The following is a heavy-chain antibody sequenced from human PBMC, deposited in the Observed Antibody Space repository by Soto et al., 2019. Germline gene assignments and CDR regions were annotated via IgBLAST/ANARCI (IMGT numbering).Heavy chain of an antibody. CDR2: ISANNGNT. V-gene: IGHV1-18*01. Sequence: QVQLVQSGAEVKKPGASVKVSCKASGYTFTSHGISWLRQAPGQQLEWMGWISANNGNTNYAQKLQRRAAMTPHASLSTAHMERRALRSAGPAVYSWARDRGSYAVAYWRPGTIVTASS. CDR1: GYTFTSHG. J-gene: IGHJ4*02. CDR3: ARDRGSYAVAY. D-gene: IGHD1-26*01.